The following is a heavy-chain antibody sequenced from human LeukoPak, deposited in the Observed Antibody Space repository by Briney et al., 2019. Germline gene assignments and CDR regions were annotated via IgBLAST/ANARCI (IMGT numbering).Heavy chain of an antibody. Sequence: ASVKVSCKASGYTFTSYYMHWVRQAPGQGLEWMGIINPSGGSTSYAQKFQGRVTMTRDTSTSTVYMELSSLRSEDTAVYYCARDGTITTVTRHPLGYWGQGTLVIVSS. J-gene: IGHJ4*02. CDR3: ARDGTITTVTRHPLGY. CDR2: INPSGGST. V-gene: IGHV1-46*01. D-gene: IGHD4-17*01. CDR1: GYTFTSYY.